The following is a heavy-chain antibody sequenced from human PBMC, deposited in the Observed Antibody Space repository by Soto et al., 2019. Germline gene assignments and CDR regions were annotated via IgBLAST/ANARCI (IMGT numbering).Heavy chain of an antibody. V-gene: IGHV4-34*01. J-gene: IGHJ5*01. D-gene: IGHD1-26*01. CDR2: IHVTGRT. CDR1: GGTFGDHY. CDR3: TRTPTRGASAWFDS. Sequence: SETLSLTCAVDGGTFGDHYWIWIRPPPGKGLEWIGEIHVTGRTNYNPSLKSRVTISLDTSKNQFSVGLSSVTAADTAVYYCTRTPTRGASAWFDSWGQGTLVTVSS.